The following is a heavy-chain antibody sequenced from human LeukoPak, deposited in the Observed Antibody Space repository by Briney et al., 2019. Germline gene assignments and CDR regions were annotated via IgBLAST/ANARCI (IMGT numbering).Heavy chain of an antibody. D-gene: IGHD5-18*01. CDR3: ARAGYSYGYRFDY. CDR1: GGSISSYY. CDR2: IYYSGST. J-gene: IGHJ4*02. V-gene: IGHV4-59*01. Sequence: SETLSLTCTVSGGSISSYYWSWIRQPPGKGPEWIGYIYYSGSTNYNPSLKSRVTISVDTSKNQFSLKLSSVTAADTAVYYCARAGYSYGYRFDYWGQGTLVTVSS.